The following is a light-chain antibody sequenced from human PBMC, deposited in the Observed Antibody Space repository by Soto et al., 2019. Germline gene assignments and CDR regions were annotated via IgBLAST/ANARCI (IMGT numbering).Light chain of an antibody. CDR1: QCISNY. CDR2: AAS. Sequence: DIQMTQSPSSLSASVGDRVTITCRASQCISNYLAWYQQKPGKVPKLLIFAASNLQSGVPVRFSGSGSGTEFTLTISSLQPDDFASYCCQHYGGMWTFGQGTKVDI. CDR3: QHYGGMWT. J-gene: IGKJ1*01. V-gene: IGKV1-16*01.